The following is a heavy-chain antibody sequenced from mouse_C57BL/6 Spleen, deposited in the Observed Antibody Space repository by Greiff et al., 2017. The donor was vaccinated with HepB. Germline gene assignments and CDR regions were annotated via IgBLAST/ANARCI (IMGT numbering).Heavy chain of an antibody. CDR2: IYPGDGDT. CDR3: ARLRREAMDY. CDR1: GYAFSSSW. V-gene: IGHV1-82*01. Sequence: QVQLKQSGPELVKPGASVKISCKASGYAFSSSWMNWVKQRPGKGLEWIGRIYPGDGDTNYNGKFKGKATLTADKSSSTAYMQLSSLTSEDSAVYFCARLRREAMDYWGQGTSVTVSS. J-gene: IGHJ4*01. D-gene: IGHD2-12*01.